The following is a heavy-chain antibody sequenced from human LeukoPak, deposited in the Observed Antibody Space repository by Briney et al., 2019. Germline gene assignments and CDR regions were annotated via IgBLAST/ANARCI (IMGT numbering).Heavy chain of an antibody. CDR2: ISYDGSNK. CDR3: AREYMRQQLDGWFDP. D-gene: IGHD6-13*01. CDR1: GFTFSSYA. Sequence: GGSLRLSYAASGFTFSSYAMQWVRQAPGKGLEWVALISYDGSNKYYADSVKGRFTISRDNSKNTLYLQMNSLRAEDTAVYYCAREYMRQQLDGWFDPWGQGTLVTVSS. J-gene: IGHJ5*02. V-gene: IGHV3-30*01.